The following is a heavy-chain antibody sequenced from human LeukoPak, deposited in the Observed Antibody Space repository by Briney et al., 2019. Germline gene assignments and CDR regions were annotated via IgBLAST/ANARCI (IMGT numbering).Heavy chain of an antibody. CDR2: ISGSGGST. CDR1: GFPFSDYA. V-gene: IGHV3-23*01. Sequence: QPGGSLRLSCAASGFPFSDYAMSWVRQAPGKGLEWVSVISGSGGSTHYADSVKGRFSISRDNSKNTLYLQMNSLRAEDTAIYYCANTLYVGELLSRFDPWGQGTLVTVSS. J-gene: IGHJ5*02. CDR3: ANTLYVGELLSRFDP. D-gene: IGHD3-10*01.